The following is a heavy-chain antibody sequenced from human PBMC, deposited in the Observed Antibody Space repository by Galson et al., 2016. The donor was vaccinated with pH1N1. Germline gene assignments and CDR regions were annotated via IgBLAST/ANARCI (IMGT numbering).Heavy chain of an antibody. CDR3: ATAGPLVREILYYSYALDV. CDR1: GGTFSNSA. J-gene: IGHJ6*02. Sequence: SVKVSCKAPGGTFSNSAISWVRQAPGQGLEWMGGISPIFGSINYAQRFQGRVTITADIFTNTAYMELSSLRSEDTAIYYCATAGPLVREILYYSYALDVWGQGTTVTVSS. V-gene: IGHV1-69*06. CDR2: ISPIFGSI. D-gene: IGHD3-10*01.